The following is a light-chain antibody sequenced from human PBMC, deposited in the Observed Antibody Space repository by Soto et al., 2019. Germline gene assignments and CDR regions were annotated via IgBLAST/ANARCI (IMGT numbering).Light chain of an antibody. CDR2: AAS. J-gene: IGKJ1*01. Sequence: DIQMTQSPSSLSASVEDRVIITCRASQSISSNLNWYQQKPGKAPNLLIFAASSLQSGVPSRFSGSRSGPDFTLTISRLQPEDFATYYCQQSYSSPPTFGQGTKVEIK. CDR3: QQSYSSPPT. CDR1: QSISSN. V-gene: IGKV1-39*01.